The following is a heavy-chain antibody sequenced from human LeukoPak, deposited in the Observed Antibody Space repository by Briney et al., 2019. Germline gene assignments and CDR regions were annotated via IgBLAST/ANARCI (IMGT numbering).Heavy chain of an antibody. CDR1: GGSFSGYY. V-gene: IGHV4-34*01. J-gene: IGHJ5*02. Sequence: SETLSLTCAVYGGSFSGYYWSWIRQPPGKGLEWIGEINRSGSTNYNPSLKSRVTISVDTSKNQFSLKLSSVTAADTAVYYCARGHCSGGSCYPNWFDPWGQGTLVTVSS. CDR2: INRSGST. CDR3: ARGHCSGGSCYPNWFDP. D-gene: IGHD2-15*01.